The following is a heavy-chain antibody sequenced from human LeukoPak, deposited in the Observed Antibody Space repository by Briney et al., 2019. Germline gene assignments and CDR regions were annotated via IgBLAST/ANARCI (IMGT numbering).Heavy chain of an antibody. D-gene: IGHD3-3*01. CDR3: ARELSFYDFWSGYYGSHNWFDP. V-gene: IGHV1-18*01. CDR1: GYTFTSYG. CDR2: ISAYNGNT. J-gene: IGHJ5*02. Sequence: RASVKVSCKASGYTFTSYGISWVRQAPGQGLEWMGWISAYNGNTNYAPKFQGRVTMTTDTPTSTAYMELRSLRSDDTAVYYCARELSFYDFWSGYYGSHNWFDPWGQGTLVTVSS.